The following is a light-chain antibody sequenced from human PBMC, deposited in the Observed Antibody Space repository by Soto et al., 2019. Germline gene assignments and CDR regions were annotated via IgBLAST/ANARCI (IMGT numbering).Light chain of an antibody. CDR3: QSYDSSLSGSEV. V-gene: IGLV1-40*01. Sequence: QSVLTQPPSVSGSPGQRVTISCIGSSSNIGTGHDVHWYQQLPGTAPKLLIYGNSNRPSGVPDRFSVSKSGTSASLAITGLQAEDEADYHCQSYDSSLSGSEVFGTGTKLTVL. CDR1: SSNIGTGHD. J-gene: IGLJ1*01. CDR2: GNS.